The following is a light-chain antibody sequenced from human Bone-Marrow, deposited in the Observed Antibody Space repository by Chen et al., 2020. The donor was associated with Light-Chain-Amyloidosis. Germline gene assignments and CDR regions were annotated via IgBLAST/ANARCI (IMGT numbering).Light chain of an antibody. CDR1: QSVLYSSHNKNY. CDR2: WAS. J-gene: IGKJ3*01. CDR3: QQYYSGPFT. Sequence: DLVMTQSPDSLAVSLGERATINCKSSQSVLYSSHNKNYLAWYQQRPGQPPKLLISWASTRESGVPDRVTGSGSGADFTLTSSSLQAEDVAVYYCQQYYSGPFTFGPGTKVNI. V-gene: IGKV4-1*01.